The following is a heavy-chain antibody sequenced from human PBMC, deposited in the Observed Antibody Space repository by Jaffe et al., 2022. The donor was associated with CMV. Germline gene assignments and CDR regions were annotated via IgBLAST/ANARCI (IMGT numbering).Heavy chain of an antibody. J-gene: IGHJ5*02. CDR2: IYYSGST. CDR1: GGSISSSSYY. V-gene: IGHV4-39*01. D-gene: IGHD2-8*01. Sequence: QLQLQESGPGLVKPSETLSLTCTVSGGSISSSSYYWGWIRQPPGKGLEWIGSIYYSGSTYYNPSLKSRVTISVDTSKNQFSLKLSSVTAADTAVYYCARHGINIVLMVYTNWFDPWGQGTLVTVSS. CDR3: ARHGINIVLMVYTNWFDP.